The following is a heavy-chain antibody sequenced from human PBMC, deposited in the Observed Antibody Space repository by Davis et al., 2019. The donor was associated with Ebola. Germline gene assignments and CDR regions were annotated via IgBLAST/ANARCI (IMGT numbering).Heavy chain of an antibody. J-gene: IGHJ5*01. V-gene: IGHV3-53*01. CDR2: IYSGGST. Sequence: PGGSLRLSCAASGFTVSSNYMSWVRQAPGKGLEWVSVIYSGGSTYYADSVKGRFTISRDNSKNTLYLQMNSLRAEDTAVYYCARGRKVARMGSWFDSWGQGTLVTVSS. CDR3: ARGRKVARMGSWFDS. CDR1: GFTVSSNY. D-gene: IGHD5-12*01.